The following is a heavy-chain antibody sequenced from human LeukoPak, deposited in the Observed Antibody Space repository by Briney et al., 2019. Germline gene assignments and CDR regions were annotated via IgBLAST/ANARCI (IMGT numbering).Heavy chain of an antibody. D-gene: IGHD5-24*01. V-gene: IGHV1-3*01. CDR2: INLSGGST. J-gene: IGHJ3*02. CDR3: ARDLVDGYTEQDNAFDM. CDR1: GYTFTSYA. Sequence: TSVKVSCKTSGYTFTSYAMHWVRQAPGQRLEWMAMINLSGGSTTYTQNFQGRVTITADKSTSTAYMELSSLRSEDTAVYYCARDLVDGYTEQDNAFDMWGQGTMVTVSS.